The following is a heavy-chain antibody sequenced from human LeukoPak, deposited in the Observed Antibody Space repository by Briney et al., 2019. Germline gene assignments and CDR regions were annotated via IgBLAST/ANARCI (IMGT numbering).Heavy chain of an antibody. CDR3: ARVKDYYDSSGGY. J-gene: IGHJ4*02. D-gene: IGHD3-22*01. Sequence: GGSLRLSCAASGFMFNNYWMSWVRQAPGKGLEWVSSISSSSSYIYYADSVKGRFTISRDNAKNSLYLQMNSLRAEDTAVYYCARVKDYYDSSGGYWGQGTLVTVSS. CDR1: GFMFNNYW. CDR2: ISSSSSYI. V-gene: IGHV3-21*01.